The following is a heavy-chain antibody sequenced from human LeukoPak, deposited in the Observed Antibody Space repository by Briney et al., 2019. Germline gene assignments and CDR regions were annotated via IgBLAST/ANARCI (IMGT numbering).Heavy chain of an antibody. J-gene: IGHJ4*02. CDR2: ISYDGSNK. CDR3: AREGVVVAATRGYYFDY. CDR1: GFTFSSYA. Sequence: GGSLRLSCAASGFTFSSYAMHWVRQAPGKGLEWVAGISYDGSNKYYADSVKGRFTISRDNSKSTLYLQMNSLRAEDTALYYCAREGVVVAATRGYYFDYWGQGTLVTVSS. V-gene: IGHV3-30-3*01. D-gene: IGHD2-15*01.